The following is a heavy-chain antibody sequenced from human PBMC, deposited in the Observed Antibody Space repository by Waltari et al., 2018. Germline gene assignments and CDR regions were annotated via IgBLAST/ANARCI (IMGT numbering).Heavy chain of an antibody. D-gene: IGHD3-10*01. J-gene: IGHJ4*02. CDR1: GYTFTGYY. V-gene: IGHV1-2*06. CDR2: INPNSGGT. Sequence: QVQLVQSGAEVKKPGASVKVSCKASGYTFTGYYMHWVRQAPGQGLEWMGRINPNSGGTNYAQKFQGRVTMTRDTSISTADMELSRLRSDDTAVYYCARDLGNYYGSGSYTLRDYWGQGTLVTVSS. CDR3: ARDLGNYYGSGSYTLRDY.